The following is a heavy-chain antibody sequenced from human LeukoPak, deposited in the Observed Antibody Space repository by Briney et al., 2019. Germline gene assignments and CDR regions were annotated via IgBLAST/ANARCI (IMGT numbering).Heavy chain of an antibody. CDR1: GYTFTGYY. CDR3: ARVGGSGWPHTQFDY. CDR2: INTNTGNP. D-gene: IGHD6-19*01. Sequence: ASVKVSCKASGYTFTGYYMHWVRQAPGQGLEWMGWINTNTGNPTYAQGFTGRFVFSLDTSVSTAYLQISSLKAEDTAVYYCARVGGSGWPHTQFDYWGQGTLVTVSS. V-gene: IGHV7-4-1*02. J-gene: IGHJ4*02.